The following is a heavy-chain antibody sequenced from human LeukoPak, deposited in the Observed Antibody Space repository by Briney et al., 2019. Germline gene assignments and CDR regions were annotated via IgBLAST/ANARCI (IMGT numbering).Heavy chain of an antibody. CDR1: GGFISSSGYY. Sequence: KPSETLSLTCTVSGGFISSSGYYWGWIRQPPGKGLEWIGSIYYSGSTYYNPSLKSRVTISVDTSKNQFSLKLSSVTAADTAVYYCARSWPYYYDSSGYHRGAFDIWGQGTMVTVSS. CDR2: IYYSGST. J-gene: IGHJ3*02. V-gene: IGHV4-39*01. D-gene: IGHD3-22*01. CDR3: ARSWPYYYDSSGYHRGAFDI.